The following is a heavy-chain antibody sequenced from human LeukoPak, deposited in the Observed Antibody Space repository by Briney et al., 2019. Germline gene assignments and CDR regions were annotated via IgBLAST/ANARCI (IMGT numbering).Heavy chain of an antibody. CDR3: ARHTGYGSGSRHFDY. CDR1: GGSFSGYY. Sequence: PSETLSLTCAVYGGSFSGYYWSWIRQPPGKGLEWIGEINHSGSTNYNPSLKSRVTISVDTSKNQFSLKLSSVTAADTAVYYCARHTGYGSGSRHFDYWGQGTLVTVSS. J-gene: IGHJ4*02. CDR2: INHSGST. V-gene: IGHV4-34*01. D-gene: IGHD3-10*01.